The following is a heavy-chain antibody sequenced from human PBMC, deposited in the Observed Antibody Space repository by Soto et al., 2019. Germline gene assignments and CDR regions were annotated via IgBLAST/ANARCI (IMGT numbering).Heavy chain of an antibody. Sequence: SVKVSCKASGGTFSSYAISWVRQAPGQGLEWMGGIIPIFGTANYAQKFQGRVTITADESTSTAYMEPSSLRSEDTAVYYCARDQSDSYGPYGMDVWGQGTTVTVSS. CDR3: ARDQSDSYGPYGMDV. J-gene: IGHJ6*02. CDR2: IIPIFGTA. V-gene: IGHV1-69*13. D-gene: IGHD5-18*01. CDR1: GGTFSSYA.